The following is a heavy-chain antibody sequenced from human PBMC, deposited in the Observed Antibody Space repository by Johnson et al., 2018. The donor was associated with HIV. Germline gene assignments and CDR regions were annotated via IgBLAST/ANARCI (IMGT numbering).Heavy chain of an antibody. Sequence: VQLVESGGGLVQPGGSLRLSCAASEFTFSIYYMSWVRQVLGKGLEWVSTISWNSGTIRYADSVKGRFTISRDNAKNSLYLQMNSLRAEDTAVYYCARGFHRGGAFDIWGQGTMVTVSS. D-gene: IGHD1-14*01. CDR3: ARGFHRGGAFDI. J-gene: IGHJ3*02. CDR2: ISWNSGTI. CDR1: EFTFSIYY. V-gene: IGHV3-48*04.